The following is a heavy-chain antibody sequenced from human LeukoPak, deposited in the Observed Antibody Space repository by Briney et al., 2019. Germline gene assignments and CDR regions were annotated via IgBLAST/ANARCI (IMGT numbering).Heavy chain of an antibody. Sequence: ASVKVSCKASGYTFTGYYMHWVRQAPGQGLEWMGWINPNSGGINYAQKFQGRVNMSRDTSISTAYMELSRLRSDDTAVYYCATATLGYCSGGSCGGDYWGQGTLVTVSS. J-gene: IGHJ4*02. CDR3: ATATLGYCSGGSCGGDY. CDR2: INPNSGGI. V-gene: IGHV1-2*02. CDR1: GYTFTGYY. D-gene: IGHD2-15*01.